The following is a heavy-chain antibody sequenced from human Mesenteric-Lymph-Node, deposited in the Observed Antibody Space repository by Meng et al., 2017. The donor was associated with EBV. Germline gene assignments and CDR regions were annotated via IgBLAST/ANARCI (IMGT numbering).Heavy chain of an antibody. CDR1: GGTFSSSA. V-gene: IGHV1-69*01. J-gene: IGHJ4*02. CDR2: IIPVSGTA. CDR3: ARLRAGDYGDYYFDY. D-gene: IGHD4-17*01. Sequence: QGQLGEAGGEVRKPGSSVKGSCTALGGTFSSSAINWVRQAPGQGLEWMGGIIPVSGTANYAQKFQGRLTIIADESTNPAYMELNSLKSEDTAVYYCARLRAGDYGDYYFDYWGQGTLVTVSS.